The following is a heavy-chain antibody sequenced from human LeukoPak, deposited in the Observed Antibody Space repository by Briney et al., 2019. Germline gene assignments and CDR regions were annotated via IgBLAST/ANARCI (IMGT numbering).Heavy chain of an antibody. V-gene: IGHV1-2*02. CDR1: GYTFTCYY. J-gene: IGHJ3*02. D-gene: IGHD2-21*01. Sequence: ASVKVSCKASGYTFTCYYMHWVRQAPGQGLEWMGGINPNSGGTNYAQKFQGRVTMTRDTSISTAYMELSRLRSDDTAVYYCARGASHGDAFDIWGQGTMVTVSS. CDR2: INPNSGGT. CDR3: ARGASHGDAFDI.